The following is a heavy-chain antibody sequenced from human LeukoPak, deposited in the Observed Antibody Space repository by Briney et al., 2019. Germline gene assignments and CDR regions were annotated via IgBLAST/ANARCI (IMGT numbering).Heavy chain of an antibody. CDR3: ARLIRRVVVVPAAIQNDAYDY. J-gene: IGHJ4*02. CDR1: GGSFSGYY. CDR2: INQSGST. D-gene: IGHD2-2*02. Sequence: SETLSLTCAVYGGSFSGYYWSWIRHPPEKGLEWIGEINQSGSTNYNPSLKSRVTISVDTSKNQFSLKLSSVTAADTAVYYCARLIRRVVVVPAAIQNDAYDYWGQGTLVTVSS. V-gene: IGHV4-34*01.